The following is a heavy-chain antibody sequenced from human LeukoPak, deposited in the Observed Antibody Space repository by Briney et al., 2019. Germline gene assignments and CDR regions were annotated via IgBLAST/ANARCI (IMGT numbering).Heavy chain of an antibody. CDR1: GYTFTGYY. D-gene: IGHD6-13*01. CDR3: ARGRPSRPKQGIAAAGTWANWFDP. V-gene: IGHV1-2*02. Sequence: GASVKVSCKASGYTFTGYYMHWVRQAPGQGLEWMGWINPNSGGTNYAQKFQGRVTMTRDTSISTAYTELSRLRSDDTAVYYCARGRPSRPKQGIAAAGTWANWFDPWGQGTLVTVSS. J-gene: IGHJ5*02. CDR2: INPNSGGT.